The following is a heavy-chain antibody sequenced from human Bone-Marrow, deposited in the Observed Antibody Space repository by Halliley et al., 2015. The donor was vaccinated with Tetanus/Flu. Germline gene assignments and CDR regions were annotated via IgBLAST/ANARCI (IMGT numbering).Heavy chain of an antibody. J-gene: IGHJ6*02. CDR3: ARHETSLVRSGYHFYALDV. D-gene: IGHD3-10*01. Sequence: FRNRGTTSYNPSLKSRVTISVDMAKNQISLKLSSVTAADTAVYYCARHETSLVRSGYHFYALDVWGQGTTVIVSS. CDR2: FRNRGTT. V-gene: IGHV4-39*01.